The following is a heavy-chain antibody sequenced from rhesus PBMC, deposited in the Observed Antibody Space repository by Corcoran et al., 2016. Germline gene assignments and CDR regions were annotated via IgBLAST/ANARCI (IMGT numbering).Heavy chain of an antibody. CDR2: IYWDDDK. V-gene: IGHV2-152*01. CDR1: GFSLTTSGMG. CDR3: ARLIAGRGFDY. J-gene: IGHJ4*01. D-gene: IGHD1-1-1*01. Sequence: QVTLKASGPALVKPTQTLTLTFTFSGFSLTTSGMGVGLIRQPPGKALEWLALIYWDDDKRYSTSLKSRLTISKDTSKNQVVLTMTNMDPMDTATYYCARLIAGRGFDYWGQGVLVTVSS.